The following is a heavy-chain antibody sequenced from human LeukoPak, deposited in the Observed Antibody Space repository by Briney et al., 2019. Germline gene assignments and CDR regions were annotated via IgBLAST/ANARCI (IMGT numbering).Heavy chain of an antibody. J-gene: IGHJ4*02. D-gene: IGHD2-2*01. CDR3: ARDYCSSTSCLFDY. CDR2: INPNSGDT. Sequence: ASVKVSCTASGYTFTGYLMHWVRQAPGQGLEWMGRINPNSGDTNDAQKFQGRVTMTRDTSISTAYVELSRLRSDDTAVYYCARDYCSSTSCLFDYWGQGTLVTVSS. CDR1: GYTFTGYL. V-gene: IGHV1-2*06.